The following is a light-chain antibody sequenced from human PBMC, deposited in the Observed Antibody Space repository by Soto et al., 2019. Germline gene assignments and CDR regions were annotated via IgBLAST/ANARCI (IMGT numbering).Light chain of an antibody. CDR3: QQRTKGPLVT. V-gene: IGKV3-15*01. CDR2: GAA. CDR1: ESISNN. J-gene: IGKJ1*01. Sequence: RGITQCPATLSVSTGERATLSCRATESISNNLAWYQQQPRQATRLLLYGAATRATGVPARFSGRGSGTEFTLTTTSRQSADSAVQYYQQRTKGPLVTFGQGTKVDIK.